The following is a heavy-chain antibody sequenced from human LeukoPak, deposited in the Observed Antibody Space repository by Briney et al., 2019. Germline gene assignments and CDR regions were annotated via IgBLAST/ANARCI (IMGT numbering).Heavy chain of an antibody. CDR3: ARGVGLTQGGTFDY. V-gene: IGHV4-38-2*02. J-gene: IGHJ4*02. CDR2: IYHSGST. CDR1: GDSISSGFY. Sequence: SETLSLTCTVSGDSISSGFYWGWIRQPPGKGLEWIGSIYHSGSTHYNSSLKSRVTISVDTSKNQLSLKLSSVTAADTAVYYCARGVGLTQGGTFDYWGQGTLVTVSS. D-gene: IGHD1-1*01.